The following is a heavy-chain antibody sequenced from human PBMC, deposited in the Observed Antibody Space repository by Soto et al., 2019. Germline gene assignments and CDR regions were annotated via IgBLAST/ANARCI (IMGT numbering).Heavy chain of an antibody. CDR1: GFSLRGYS. CDR3: ERGAGYGDYGGY. CDR2: ISGSGTTI. J-gene: IGHJ4*02. D-gene: IGHD4-17*01. Sequence: EVQLVESGGGFVQPGGSLRLSCAASGFSLRGYSMIWVRQAPGKGLEWVSYISGSGTTIYYADSVKGRFTISRDNAKNSVYLQMNSMGDEDTAVYYCERGAGYGDYGGYWGQGTLVTVSS. V-gene: IGHV3-48*02.